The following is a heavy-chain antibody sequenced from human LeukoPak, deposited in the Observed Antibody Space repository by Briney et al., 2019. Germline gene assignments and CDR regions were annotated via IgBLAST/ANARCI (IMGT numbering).Heavy chain of an antibody. Sequence: SETLSLTCTVSGGSISSFYWSWIRQSPGKGLEWIGYVYYSGSTNSNPSLKSRVTISADTSKNQFFLRLSSVTAADTAVYYSASGVWGHTVFKEAVQYDHWGQGSLVTVSS. V-gene: IGHV4-59*01. D-gene: IGHD3-16*01. CDR2: VYYSGST. J-gene: IGHJ4*02. CDR1: GGSISSFY. CDR3: ASGVWGHTVFKEAVQYDH.